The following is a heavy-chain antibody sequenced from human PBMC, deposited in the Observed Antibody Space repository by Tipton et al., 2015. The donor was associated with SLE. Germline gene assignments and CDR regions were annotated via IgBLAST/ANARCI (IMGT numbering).Heavy chain of an antibody. J-gene: IGHJ4*02. CDR2: VHSGGNT. D-gene: IGHD1-7*01. Sequence: TLSLTCSVSGNSIATDPHYWGWIRQPPGKGLEWIGSVHSGGNTFYNPSLKSRVTISMDTSKNQFFLDLDSVTAADTAVYYCAKDSDRTSIPFASDYWGQGTLVSVSS. V-gene: IGHV4-39*02. CDR3: AKDSDRTSIPFASDY. CDR1: GNSIATDPHY.